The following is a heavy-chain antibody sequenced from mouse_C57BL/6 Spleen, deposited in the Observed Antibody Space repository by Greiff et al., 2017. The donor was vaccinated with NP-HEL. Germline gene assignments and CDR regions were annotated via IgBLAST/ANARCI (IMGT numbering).Heavy chain of an antibody. CDR2: IDPEDGET. CDR1: GFNITDYY. D-gene: IGHD1-1*01. Sequence: EVQLQQSGAELVKPGASVKLSCTASGFNITDYYMHWVKQRTEQGLEWIGRIDPEDGETKYDPKFQGKATITADTSSNTAYLQLSSLTSEDTAVYYCAPYYYGSLDYWGQGTTLTVSS. V-gene: IGHV14-2*01. CDR3: APYYYGSLDY. J-gene: IGHJ2*01.